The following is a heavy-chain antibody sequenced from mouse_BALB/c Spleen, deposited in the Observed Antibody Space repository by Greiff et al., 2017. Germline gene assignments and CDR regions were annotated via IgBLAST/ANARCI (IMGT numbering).Heavy chain of an antibody. CDR3: ARLWYYFDY. CDR2: ISNGGGST. V-gene: IGHV5-12-2*01. Sequence: DVMLVESGGGLVQPGGSLKLSCAASGFTFSSYTMSWVRQTPEKRLEWVAYISNGGGSTYYPDTVKGRFTISRDNAKNTLYLQMSSLKSEDTAMYYCARLWYYFDYWGQGTTLTVSS. CDR1: GFTFSSYT. J-gene: IGHJ2*01.